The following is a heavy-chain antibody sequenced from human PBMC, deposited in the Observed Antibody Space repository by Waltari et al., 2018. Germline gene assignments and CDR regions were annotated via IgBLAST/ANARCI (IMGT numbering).Heavy chain of an antibody. J-gene: IGHJ4*01. V-gene: IGHV3-48*01. CDR1: GFTFSTYS. CDR3: ARGRGVDY. CDR2: ISGSSTII. Sequence: EVQLVESGGGLVQPGGSLRLSCAASGFTFSTYSMTWVRQAPGQGLEWVSYISGSSTIISSAEYVKGRFTISRDNAKNSLSLQMNSLRAEDTAVYFCARGRGVDYWGQGTLVTVSS.